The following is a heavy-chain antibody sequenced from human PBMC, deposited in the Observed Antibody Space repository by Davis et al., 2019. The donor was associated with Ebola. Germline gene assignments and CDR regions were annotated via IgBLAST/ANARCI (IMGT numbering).Heavy chain of an antibody. V-gene: IGHV3-30*03. J-gene: IGHJ4*02. CDR3: AITTHDYGGTFDY. CDR2: ISYDGSNK. D-gene: IGHD4-23*01. Sequence: PGGSLRLSCAASGFTFSSYGMHGVRQAPGKGLEWVAVISYDGSNKYYADSVKGRFTISRDNSKNTLYLQMNSLRAEDTVVYYCAITTHDYGGTFDYWGQGTLVTVSS. CDR1: GFTFSSYG.